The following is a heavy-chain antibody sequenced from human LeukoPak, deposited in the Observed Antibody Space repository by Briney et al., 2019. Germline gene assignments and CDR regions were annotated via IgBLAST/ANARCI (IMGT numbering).Heavy chain of an antibody. CDR2: INHSGST. CDR3: ARGGGGYDFNWFDP. J-gene: IGHJ5*02. D-gene: IGHD5-12*01. CDR1: GGSFSGYY. Sequence: SETLSLTCAVYGGSFSGYYWSWIRQPPGKGLEWIGEINHSGSTNYNPSLKSRVTISVDTSKNQFSLKLSSVTAADTAVYYCARGGGGYDFNWFDPWGQRTLVTVSS. V-gene: IGHV4-34*01.